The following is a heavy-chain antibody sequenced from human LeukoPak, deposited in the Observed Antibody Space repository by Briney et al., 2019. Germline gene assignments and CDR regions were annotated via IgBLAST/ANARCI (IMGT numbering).Heavy chain of an antibody. CDR1: GGSISSGDYY. D-gene: IGHD2-2*01. J-gene: IGHJ5*02. V-gene: IGHV4-30-4*01. Sequence: SETLSLTCTVSGGSISSGDYYWSWIRQPPGKGLEWFGYIYYSGSTYYNPSLKSRVTISVDTSKNQFSLKLSSVTAADTAVYYCNRVVAAAMHLDWFDPWGQGTLVTVSS. CDR3: NRVVAAAMHLDWFDP. CDR2: IYYSGST.